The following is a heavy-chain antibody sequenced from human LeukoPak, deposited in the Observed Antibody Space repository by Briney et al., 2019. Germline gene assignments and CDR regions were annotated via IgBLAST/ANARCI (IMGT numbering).Heavy chain of an antibody. D-gene: IGHD3-10*01. CDR3: SRNNADGEGRFGY. CDR1: GYRFTNYA. Sequence: ASVKVSCKASGYRFTNYAMNWVRQAPGQGLEWMGWINTKTGSPTYAQGLTGRFVFSLDTSASTAYLQISSLTADDTAVYYCSRNNADGEGRFGYWGQGTLVTVSS. CDR2: INTKTGSP. V-gene: IGHV7-4-1*02. J-gene: IGHJ4*02.